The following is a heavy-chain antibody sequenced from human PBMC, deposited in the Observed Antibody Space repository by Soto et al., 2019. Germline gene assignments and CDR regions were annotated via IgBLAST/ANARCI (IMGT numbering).Heavy chain of an antibody. D-gene: IGHD6-6*01. CDR3: ARGLSESIAARRGGAHNWYFDL. CDR2: INHSGST. Sequence: QVQLQQWGAGLLKPSETLSLTCAVYGGSFSGYYWSWIRQPPGKGLEWIGEINHSGSTNYNPSLKSRVTISVDTSKTQFSLKLSSVTAADTAVYYCARGLSESIAARRGGAHNWYFDLWGRGTLVTVSS. CDR1: GGSFSGYY. V-gene: IGHV4-34*01. J-gene: IGHJ2*01.